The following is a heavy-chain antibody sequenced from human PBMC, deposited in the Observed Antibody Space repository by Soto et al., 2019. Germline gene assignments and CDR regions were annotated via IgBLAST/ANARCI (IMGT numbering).Heavy chain of an antibody. D-gene: IGHD1-26*01. CDR1: GYSFTSYW. V-gene: IGHV5-51*01. J-gene: IGHJ6*02. CDR2: IYPGDSDT. Sequence: GESLKISCKGSGYSFTSYWIGWVRQMPGKGLEWMGIIYPGDSDTRYSPSFQGQVTISADKSISTAYLQWSSLKASDTAMYYRARKMYSGSYFFYGMDVWGQGTTVTVSS. CDR3: ARKMYSGSYFFYGMDV.